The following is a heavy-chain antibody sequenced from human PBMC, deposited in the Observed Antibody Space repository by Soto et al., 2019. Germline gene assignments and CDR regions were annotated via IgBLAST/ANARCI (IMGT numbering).Heavy chain of an antibody. CDR3: ARDALSTIGHFDY. D-gene: IGHD5-12*01. CDR1: GYTFTGYY. Sequence: ASVKVSCKASGYTFTGYYMHWVRQAPGQGLEWMGWINPNSGATNQAQKFQGRVTMARDTSISTAYLELSSLTSDDTAVYYCARDALSTIGHFDYWGQGTLVTVSS. J-gene: IGHJ4*02. V-gene: IGHV1-2*02. CDR2: INPNSGAT.